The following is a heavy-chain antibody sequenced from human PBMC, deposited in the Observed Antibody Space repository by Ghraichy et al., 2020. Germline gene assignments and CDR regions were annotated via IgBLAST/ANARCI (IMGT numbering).Heavy chain of an antibody. D-gene: IGHD5-12*01. CDR2: IYTSGST. CDR3: ASSGGGYSGYDTLWLDY. Sequence: SETLSLTCTVSGGSISSYYWSWIRQPAGKGLEWIGRIYTSGSTNYNPSLKSRVTMSVDTSKNQFSLKLSSVTAADTAVYYCASSGGGYSGYDTLWLDYWGQGTLVTVSS. V-gene: IGHV4-4*07. CDR1: GGSISSYY. J-gene: IGHJ4*02.